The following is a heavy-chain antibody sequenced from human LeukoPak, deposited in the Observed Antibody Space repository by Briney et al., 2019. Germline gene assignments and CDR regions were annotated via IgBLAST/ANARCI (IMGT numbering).Heavy chain of an antibody. CDR3: ARASYGSGSYDLYYFDY. D-gene: IGHD3-10*01. CDR2: ISSSSSYI. J-gene: IGHJ4*02. V-gene: IGHV3-21*01. Sequence: KPGGSLRLSCAASGFTFSSYSMNWVRQAPGKGLEWVSSISSSSSYIYYADSVKGRFTISRDNAKNSLYLQMNSLRAEDTAVYYCARASYGSGSYDLYYFDYWGQGTLVTASS. CDR1: GFTFSSYS.